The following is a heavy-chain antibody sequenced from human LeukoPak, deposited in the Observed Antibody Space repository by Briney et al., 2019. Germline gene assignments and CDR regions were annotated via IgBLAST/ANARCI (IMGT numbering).Heavy chain of an antibody. J-gene: IGHJ6*03. CDR3: AKDPTGSAYYYMDV. CDR1: GFTFSSYA. CDR2: ISYDGSNK. Sequence: GGSLRLSCAASGFTFSSYAMHWVRQAPGKGLEWVAVISYDGSNKYYADSVKGRFTISRDNSKNTLYLQMNSLRAEDTAVYYCAKDPTGSAYYYMDVWGKGTTVTVSS. V-gene: IGHV3-30-3*01. D-gene: IGHD6-13*01.